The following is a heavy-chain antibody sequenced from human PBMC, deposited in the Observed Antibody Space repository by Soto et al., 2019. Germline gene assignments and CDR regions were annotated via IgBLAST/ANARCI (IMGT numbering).Heavy chain of an antibody. V-gene: IGHV3-23*01. J-gene: IGHJ4*02. Sequence: EVQLLESGGGLVQPGGSLRLSCAASGFTFSSYAMSWVRQAPGKGLEWVSAISSSGGSTYYADSVKGRFTISRDNSKNTLYLQMDSMRAEDAGVYYCAKDRSGSYCTGRYFDFRGQGTLGTVSS. CDR2: ISSSGGST. D-gene: IGHD1-26*01. CDR3: AKDRSGSYCTGRYFDF. CDR1: GFTFSSYA.